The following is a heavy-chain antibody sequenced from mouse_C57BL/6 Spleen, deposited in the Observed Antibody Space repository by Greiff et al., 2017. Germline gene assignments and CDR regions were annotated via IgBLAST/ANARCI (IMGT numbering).Heavy chain of an antibody. CDR2: INPSNGGT. Sequence: QVQLQQPGTELVKPGASVKLSCKASGYTFTSYWMHWVKQRPGQGLEWIGNINPSNGGTNCNEKFKSKATLTVDKSSSTAYMQLSSLTSEDSAVYYCALLLRRGYAMDYWGQGTSVTVSS. D-gene: IGHD1-1*01. J-gene: IGHJ4*01. CDR1: GYTFTSYW. V-gene: IGHV1-53*01. CDR3: ALLLRRGYAMDY.